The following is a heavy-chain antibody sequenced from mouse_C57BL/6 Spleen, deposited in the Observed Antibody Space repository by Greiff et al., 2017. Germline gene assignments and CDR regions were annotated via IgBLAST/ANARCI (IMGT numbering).Heavy chain of an antibody. CDR1: GYAFTNYL. V-gene: IGHV1-54*01. Sequence: QVQLQQSGAELVRPGTSVKVSCKASGYAFTNYLIEWVKQRPGQGLEWIGVINPGSGGTNYNEKFKGKATLTADKSSSTAYMQLSSLTSEDSAVYFCARGRFNAMDDWGQGTSVTVSS. J-gene: IGHJ4*01. CDR2: INPGSGGT. CDR3: ARGRFNAMDD.